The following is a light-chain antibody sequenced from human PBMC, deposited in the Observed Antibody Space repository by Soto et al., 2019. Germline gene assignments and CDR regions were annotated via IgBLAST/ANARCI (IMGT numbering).Light chain of an antibody. CDR3: SSYASNTNLL. Sequence: QSALTQPASVSGSPGQSIIISCTGTNSDVGGYRYVSWYQQHPGKAPKLISYEVEHRPSGVSDRFSGSKSGNTASLIISGLQAEDEADYYCSSYASNTNLLFGGGTKLTVL. CDR2: EVE. CDR1: NSDVGGYRY. J-gene: IGLJ2*01. V-gene: IGLV2-14*01.